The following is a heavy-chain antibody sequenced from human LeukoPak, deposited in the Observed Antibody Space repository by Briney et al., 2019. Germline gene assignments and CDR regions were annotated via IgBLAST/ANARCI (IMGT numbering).Heavy chain of an antibody. D-gene: IGHD3-3*01. V-gene: IGHV3-7*01. CDR2: IKQDGSEK. J-gene: IGHJ4*02. Sequence: PGGSLRLSCVASGFTFSSNWMSWVRQAPGKGLEWVANIKQDGSEKYYVDSVKGRFTISRDKAKKSLYLQMNSLRAEDTAVYYCATVRYLEFWGQGILVTVSS. CDR3: ATVRYLEF. CDR1: GFTFSSNW.